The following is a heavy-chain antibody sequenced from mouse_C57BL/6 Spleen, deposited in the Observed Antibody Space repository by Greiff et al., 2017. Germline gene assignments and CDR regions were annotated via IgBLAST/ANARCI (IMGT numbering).Heavy chain of an antibody. CDR1: GYTFTSYW. V-gene: IGHV1-64*01. D-gene: IGHD1-1*01. CDR2: IHPNSGST. J-gene: IGHJ2*01. CDR3: AIFITTVVAYYFDY. Sequence: QVQLQQSGAELVKPGASVKLSCKASGYTFTSYWMHWVKQRPGQGLEWIGMIHPNSGSTNYNEKFKSKATLTVDKSSSTAYMQLSSLTSEDSAVYYCAIFITTVVAYYFDYWGQGTTLTVSS.